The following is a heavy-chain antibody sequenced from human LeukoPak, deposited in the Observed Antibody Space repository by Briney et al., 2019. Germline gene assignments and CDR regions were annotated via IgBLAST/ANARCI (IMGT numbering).Heavy chain of an antibody. V-gene: IGHV4-39*01. Sequence: PSETLSLTCTVSGGSISSSSYYWGWIRQPPGKGLQWIGRIYYSGSTYYNPSLKSRVTISVDTSKNQFSLKLSSVTAADTAVYYCARRNVLLWFGESHVPEGYFDYWGQGTLVTVSS. D-gene: IGHD3-10*01. CDR1: GGSISSSSYY. CDR2: IYYSGST. J-gene: IGHJ4*02. CDR3: ARRNVLLWFGESHVPEGYFDY.